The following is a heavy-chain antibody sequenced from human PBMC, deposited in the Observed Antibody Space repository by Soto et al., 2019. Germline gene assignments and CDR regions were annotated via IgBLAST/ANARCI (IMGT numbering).Heavy chain of an antibody. D-gene: IGHD6-13*01. CDR3: ARQIYDSGTGPNFQYYFDS. Sequence: PGESMKISGKGFGYTFAGYWSTWVPQKPGKGREWMGRIDPSDSQTYYSPSFRGHVTISATKSITTVFLQWSSMRAADAARYDCARQIYDSGTGPNFQYYFDSWGQGTPVTVSS. J-gene: IGHJ4*02. V-gene: IGHV5-10-1*01. CDR1: GYTFAGYW. CDR2: IDPSDSQT.